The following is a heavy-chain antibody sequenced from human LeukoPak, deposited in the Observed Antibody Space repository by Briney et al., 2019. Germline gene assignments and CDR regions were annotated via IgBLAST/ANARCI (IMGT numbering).Heavy chain of an antibody. CDR2: IDPKNGDT. Sequence: GASVKVSCKTSGYPFSGHYIHWIRQASGQGLESMGWIDPKNGDTKYAQRSQGRLTISMDTSIDTVYMELSSLRYDDTAVYYCARLSALWGQGTLVTVSS. CDR1: GYPFSGHY. V-gene: IGHV1-2*02. CDR3: ARLSAL. J-gene: IGHJ4*02.